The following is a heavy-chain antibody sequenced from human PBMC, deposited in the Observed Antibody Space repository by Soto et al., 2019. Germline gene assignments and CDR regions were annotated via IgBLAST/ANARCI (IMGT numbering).Heavy chain of an antibody. D-gene: IGHD3-10*01. J-gene: IGHJ4*01. Sequence: PGLSLRLSCAAARFTFGSYWMSWVRQAPGKRLEWLATIKMDASEKKYVDSVKGRFTMSRDNAKNSLYLQMDSLRAEDTAVYYCARAPGYGAGASVNHYLGYWGHGTLVTVSS. CDR3: ARAPGYGAGASVNHYLGY. CDR1: RFTFGSYW. V-gene: IGHV3-7*01. CDR2: IKMDASEK.